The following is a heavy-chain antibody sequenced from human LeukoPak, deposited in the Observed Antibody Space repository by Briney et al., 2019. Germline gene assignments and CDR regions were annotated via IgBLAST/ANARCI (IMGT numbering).Heavy chain of an antibody. Sequence: GGSLRLSCAASGFTVSSNYMSWVRQAPGKGLEWVSVIYSGGSTYYADSVKGRFTISRDNSKNTLYLQMNSLRAEDTAVYYCAKLVDNSGSYFDYWGQGTLVTVSS. J-gene: IGHJ4*02. CDR1: GFTVSSNY. CDR2: IYSGGST. D-gene: IGHD1-26*01. V-gene: IGHV3-66*01. CDR3: AKLVDNSGSYFDY.